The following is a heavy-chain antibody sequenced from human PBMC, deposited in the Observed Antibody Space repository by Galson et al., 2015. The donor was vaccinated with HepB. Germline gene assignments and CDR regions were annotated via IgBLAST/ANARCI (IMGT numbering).Heavy chain of an antibody. J-gene: IGHJ6*02. CDR2: IVVGSGNT. V-gene: IGHV1-58*02. CDR1: GFTFTSSA. D-gene: IGHD5-12*01. Sequence: SVKVSCKASGFTFTSSAMQWVRQARGQRLEWIGWIVVGSGNTNYAQKFQERVTITRDMSTSTAYMELSSLRSEDTAVYYCAAGGYSGYDPPDGMDVWGQGTTVTVSS. CDR3: AAGGYSGYDPPDGMDV.